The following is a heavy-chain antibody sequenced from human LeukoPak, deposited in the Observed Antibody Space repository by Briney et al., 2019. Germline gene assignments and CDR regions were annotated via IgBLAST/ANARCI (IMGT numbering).Heavy chain of an antibody. Sequence: GASVKVSCKASGYTFTGYYMHWVRQAPGQGLEWMGWINPNSGGTNYAQKLQGRVTMTRDTSISTAYMELSRLRSDDTAVYYCARGWELPHSSDYWGQGTLVTVSS. J-gene: IGHJ4*02. CDR1: GYTFTGYY. D-gene: IGHD1-26*01. CDR2: INPNSGGT. CDR3: ARGWELPHSSDY. V-gene: IGHV1-2*02.